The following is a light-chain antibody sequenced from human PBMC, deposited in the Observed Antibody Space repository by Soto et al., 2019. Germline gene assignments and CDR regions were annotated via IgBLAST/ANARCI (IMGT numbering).Light chain of an antibody. CDR2: GAS. CDR1: QSIATF. CDR3: YQSYSSHALT. V-gene: IGKV1-39*01. Sequence: DIQMTQSPSSLSASVGDRVTVTCRASQSIATFLNWYQHKPGKAPKPLISGASNLQSGVPSSFSGRGSGTDFTPTINRPDPEGYATDYCYQSYSSHALTFGGGTKFEIK. J-gene: IGKJ4*01.